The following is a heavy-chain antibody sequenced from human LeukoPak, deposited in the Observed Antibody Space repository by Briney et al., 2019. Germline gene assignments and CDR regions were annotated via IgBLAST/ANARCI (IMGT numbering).Heavy chain of an antibody. CDR3: ARDLSSEVAAMLNYYYYYMDV. J-gene: IGHJ6*03. V-gene: IGHV1-18*01. Sequence: ASVKVSCKASGYTFTSYGISWVRQAPGQGLEWMGWISAYNGNTNYAQKLQGRVTMTTDTSTSTAYMELRSLRSDDTAVYYCARDLSSEVAAMLNYYYYYMDVWAKGPRSPSP. CDR1: GYTFTSYG. D-gene: IGHD5-18*01. CDR2: ISAYNGNT.